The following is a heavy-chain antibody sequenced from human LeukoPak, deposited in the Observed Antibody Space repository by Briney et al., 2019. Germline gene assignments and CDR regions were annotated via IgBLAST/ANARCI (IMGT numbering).Heavy chain of an antibody. Sequence: PSETLSLTCTVSGGSISSYYWSWIRQPPGKGLEWIGYIYYSGSTNYNPSLKSRVTISVDTSKNQFSLKLSSVTAADTAVYYCARGLSRSANDAFDIWGQGTMVTVSS. V-gene: IGHV4-59*01. J-gene: IGHJ3*02. CDR3: ARGLSRSANDAFDI. CDR1: GGSISSYY. D-gene: IGHD3-3*02. CDR2: IYYSGST.